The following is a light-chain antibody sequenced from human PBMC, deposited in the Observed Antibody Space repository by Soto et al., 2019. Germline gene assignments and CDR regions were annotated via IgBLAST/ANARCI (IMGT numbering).Light chain of an antibody. CDR1: SSNIGAGYE. J-gene: IGLJ1*01. CDR3: AAWDDILNGYV. V-gene: IGLV1-40*01. Sequence: QSVLTQPPSVSGAPGQRVTISCTGTSSNIGAGYEVHWYQQLPGTAPKLLVSGNGNRPSGVPDRFSGSTSGTSASLVIRGLQSEDEADYYCAAWDDILNGYVFGGGTKLTVL. CDR2: GNG.